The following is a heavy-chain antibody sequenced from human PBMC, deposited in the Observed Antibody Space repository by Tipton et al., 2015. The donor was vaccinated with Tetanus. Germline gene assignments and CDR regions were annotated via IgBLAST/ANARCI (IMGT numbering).Heavy chain of an antibody. Sequence: SLRLSCAASGFTFSTSAMHWVRQAPGKGLEFVSGITNNGETTYYANSVNGRFTISGDNSKNTLYLQMGSLRAEDMAVYYCAKGLWYSSSSYFDYWGQGTLVTVSS. V-gene: IGHV3-64*01. CDR1: GFTFSTSA. J-gene: IGHJ4*02. CDR3: AKGLWYSSSSYFDY. D-gene: IGHD6-6*01. CDR2: ITNNGETT.